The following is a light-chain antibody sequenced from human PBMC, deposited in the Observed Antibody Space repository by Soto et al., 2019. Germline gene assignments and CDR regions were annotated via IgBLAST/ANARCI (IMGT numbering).Light chain of an antibody. CDR2: GTS. Sequence: ETVLTQSPGTLSLSPGESATLSCRASQTVSSKYLAWYQQKPGRAPRLLIYGTSSRATGIPDRFSGSGSGTDFTLTISRLEPEDFAVYYCQQYGSSTGVTFGPGTKVDIK. CDR3: QQYGSSTGVT. CDR1: QTVSSKY. V-gene: IGKV3-20*01. J-gene: IGKJ3*01.